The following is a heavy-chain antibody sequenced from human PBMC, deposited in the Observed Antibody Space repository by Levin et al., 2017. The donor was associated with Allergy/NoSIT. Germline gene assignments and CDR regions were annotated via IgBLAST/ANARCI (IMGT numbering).Heavy chain of an antibody. Sequence: GGSLRLSCAASGFTVSSYAMHWVRQAPGKGLEWVAVISYDGSNKYYADSVKGRFTISRDNSKNTLYLQMNSLGAEDTAVYYCARDLGRSGDYYFDYWGQGTLVTVSS. D-gene: IGHD4-17*01. J-gene: IGHJ4*02. CDR3: ARDLGRSGDYYFDY. V-gene: IGHV3-30-3*01. CDR1: GFTVSSYA. CDR2: ISYDGSNK.